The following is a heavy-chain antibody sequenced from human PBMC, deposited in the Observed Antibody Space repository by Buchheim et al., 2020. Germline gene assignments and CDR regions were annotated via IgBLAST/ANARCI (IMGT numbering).Heavy chain of an antibody. CDR3: ARESDYKALDS. CDR2: IDWDDYK. V-gene: IGHV2-70*15. J-gene: IGHJ4*02. CDR1: GLSLRNVGVS. Sequence: QVSLRESGPAHVRTTETLTLTCTVSGLSLRNVGVSVSWIRRPPGKPLQWLARIDWDDYKYYYTSLQARLTASKRPSKKQVVLTLTNVVPADTATYYCARESDYKALDSWGQGTL. D-gene: IGHD4-11*01.